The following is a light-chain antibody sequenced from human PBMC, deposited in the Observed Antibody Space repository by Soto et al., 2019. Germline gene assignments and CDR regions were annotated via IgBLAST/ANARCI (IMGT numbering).Light chain of an antibody. Sequence: DIQMTQSPSSLSASVGDRVTITCQASQDISNYLNWYQQKPGKAPKLLIYDASNLETGVPSRFSGSGSGTDFTFTISSLQPEDIATYYCQQYDNRPPEFGPGTKVDIK. CDR2: DAS. CDR3: QQYDNRPPE. CDR1: QDISNY. J-gene: IGKJ3*01. V-gene: IGKV1-33*01.